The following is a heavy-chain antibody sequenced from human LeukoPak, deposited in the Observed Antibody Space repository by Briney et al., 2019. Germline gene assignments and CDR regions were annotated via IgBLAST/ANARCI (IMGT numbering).Heavy chain of an antibody. CDR1: GGTFSSYA. CDR2: IIPIFGTA. CDR3: AGVVITNAEYFQH. J-gene: IGHJ1*01. V-gene: IGHV1-69*05. D-gene: IGHD3-22*01. Sequence: SVTVSCKASGGTFSSYAISWVRQAPGQGLEWMGRIIPIFGTANYAQKFQGRVTITTDESTGTAYMELSSLRSEDTAVYYCAGVVITNAEYFQHWGQGTLVTVSS.